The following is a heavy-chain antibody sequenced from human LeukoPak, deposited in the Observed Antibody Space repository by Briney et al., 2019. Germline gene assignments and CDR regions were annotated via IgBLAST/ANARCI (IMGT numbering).Heavy chain of an antibody. Sequence: GGSLRLSCAASGFTFSNHDMNWVRQAPGKGLEWVSIISGSGATTFYTDSVKGRFTISRDNSKNTLYLQMNSLRAEDTAVYYCAKTYSSGYYLAFDAFDIWGQGTMVTVSS. V-gene: IGHV3-23*01. CDR2: ISGSGATT. CDR1: GFTFSNHD. D-gene: IGHD3-22*01. J-gene: IGHJ3*02. CDR3: AKTYSSGYYLAFDAFDI.